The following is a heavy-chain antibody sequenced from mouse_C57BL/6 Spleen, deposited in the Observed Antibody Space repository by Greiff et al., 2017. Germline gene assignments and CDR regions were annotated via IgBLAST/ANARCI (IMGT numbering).Heavy chain of an antibody. D-gene: IGHD2-4*01. Sequence: EVMLVESGGGLVKPGGSLKLSCAASGFTFSDYGMHWVRQAPETGLEWVAYISSGSSTIYYADTVKGRFTISRDNAKNTLFLQMNSLRSEDTDMYYCARSDYDRVAWFAYWGQGTLVTGSA. CDR2: ISSGSSTI. V-gene: IGHV5-17*01. J-gene: IGHJ3*01. CDR3: ARSDYDRVAWFAY. CDR1: GFTFSDYG.